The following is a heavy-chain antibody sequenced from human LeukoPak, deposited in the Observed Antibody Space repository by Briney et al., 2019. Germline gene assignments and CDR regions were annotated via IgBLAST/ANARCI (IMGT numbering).Heavy chain of an antibody. CDR2: IYYSGST. Sequence: SETLSLTCTVSGGSISSSTYYWGWIRQPPGKGLEWIGSIYYSGSTYYNPSLRSRVAISIDTSKNQFSLKLSSVTAADTAVYYCARLKEFQKIFDYWGQGTLVTVSS. D-gene: IGHD2-21*01. CDR1: GGSISSSTYY. V-gene: IGHV4-39*01. J-gene: IGHJ4*02. CDR3: ARLKEFQKIFDY.